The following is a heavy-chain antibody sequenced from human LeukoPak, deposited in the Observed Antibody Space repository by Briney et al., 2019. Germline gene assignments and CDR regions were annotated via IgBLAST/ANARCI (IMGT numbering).Heavy chain of an antibody. V-gene: IGHV4-34*01. D-gene: IGHD2-15*01. Sequence: PSETLSLTCAVYDGSFSGYYWSWIRQPPGKGLEWIGEINHSGSTNYNPSLKSRVTISVDTSKNQFSLKLSSVTAADTAVYYCARGRGDCSGGSCYRYYYYYGMDVWGQGTTVTVSS. CDR3: ARGRGDCSGGSCYRYYYYYGMDV. CDR1: DGSFSGYY. CDR2: INHSGST. J-gene: IGHJ6*02.